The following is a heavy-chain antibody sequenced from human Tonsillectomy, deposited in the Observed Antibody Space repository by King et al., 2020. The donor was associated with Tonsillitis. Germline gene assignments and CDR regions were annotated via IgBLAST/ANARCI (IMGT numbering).Heavy chain of an antibody. CDR1: GFTFSSFA. D-gene: IGHD6-13*01. V-gene: IGHV3-30-3*01. J-gene: IGHJ1*01. CDR2: ISYDGGNT. Sequence: VQLVESGGGVVQPGRSLRLSCAASGFTFSSFAMHWVRQAPGKGLDWVAIISYDGGNTYYADSVKGRFTISRDNSKNTLYLQMNSLRPEDTAVYYCVKDVHALYSSTWIHWGQGTLVAVSS. CDR3: VKDVHALYSSTWIH.